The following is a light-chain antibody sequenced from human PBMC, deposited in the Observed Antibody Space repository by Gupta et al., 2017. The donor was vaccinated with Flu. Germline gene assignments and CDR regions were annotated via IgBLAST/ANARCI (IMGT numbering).Light chain of an antibody. V-gene: IGLV2-14*01. CDR2: EVS. Sequence: SALTQPASVSGSPGPSITISCTGTSSDIGAYDYVSWYQHHPGRAPKLIIFEVSNRPAGVANRFSGSQSGSTASLTISGLQAEDEADYYCSAYTSDSSLIFGGGTKVTVL. CDR1: SSDIGAYDY. J-gene: IGLJ2*01. CDR3: SAYTSDSSLI.